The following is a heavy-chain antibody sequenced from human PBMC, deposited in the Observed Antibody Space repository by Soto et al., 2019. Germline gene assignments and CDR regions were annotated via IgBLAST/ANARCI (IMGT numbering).Heavy chain of an antibody. CDR1: GFTFSSYA. V-gene: IGHV3-30-3*01. D-gene: IGHD2-21*02. J-gene: IGHJ1*01. CDR2: ISYDGSNK. Sequence: GGSLRLSCAASGFTFSSYAMHWVRQAPGKGLEWVAVISYDGSNKYYADSVKGRFTISRDNSKNTLYLQMNSLRAEDTAVYYCARDSVYCGGDCSIMLDEYFQHWGQGTLVTVSS. CDR3: ARDSVYCGGDCSIMLDEYFQH.